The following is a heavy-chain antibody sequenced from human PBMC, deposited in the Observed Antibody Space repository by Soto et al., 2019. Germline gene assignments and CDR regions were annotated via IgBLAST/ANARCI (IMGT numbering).Heavy chain of an antibody. V-gene: IGHV3-21*01. Sequence: GGSLRLSCAAPGFSFCIYSMNWVRQAPGKGLEWVSSISSSSSYIYYADSVKGRFTVSRDNAKNSLYLQMNSLRAEDTAVFYCARDPTTSDAFDIWGQGTMVTVSS. D-gene: IGHD5-12*01. CDR3: ARDPTTSDAFDI. CDR2: ISSSSSYI. CDR1: GFSFCIYS. J-gene: IGHJ3*02.